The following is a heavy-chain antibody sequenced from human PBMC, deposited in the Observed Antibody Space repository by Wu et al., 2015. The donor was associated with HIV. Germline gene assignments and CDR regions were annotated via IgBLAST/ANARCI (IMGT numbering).Heavy chain of an antibody. CDR1: GDTLRGYS. CDR2: IIPIIGTA. V-gene: IGHV1-69*05. J-gene: IGHJ4*02. Sequence: QVQLVQSGSSVKKPGSSVRVSCTASGDTLRGYSVTWVRQAPGQGLEWIGGIIPIIGTANYVQKLQGRVTITTDDSAGTAYMDLASLTSEDTGMYYCARTDMTSSGTIFSDSWGQGTLVTVSS. CDR3: ARTDMTSSGTIFSDS. D-gene: IGHD3-9*01.